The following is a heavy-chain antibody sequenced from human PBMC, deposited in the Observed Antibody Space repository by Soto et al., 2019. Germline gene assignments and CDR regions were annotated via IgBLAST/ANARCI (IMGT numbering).Heavy chain of an antibody. Sequence: QVQLVESGGGVVQPGRSLRLSCAASGFTFSSYAMHWVRQAPVKGLEWVAVISYDGSNKYYADSVKGRFTISRDNSKNTLYLQMNSLRAEDTAVYYCARDDYGDTKYYYYGMDVWGQGTTVTVSS. D-gene: IGHD4-17*01. V-gene: IGHV3-30-3*01. CDR1: GFTFSSYA. CDR3: ARDDYGDTKYYYYGMDV. J-gene: IGHJ6*02. CDR2: ISYDGSNK.